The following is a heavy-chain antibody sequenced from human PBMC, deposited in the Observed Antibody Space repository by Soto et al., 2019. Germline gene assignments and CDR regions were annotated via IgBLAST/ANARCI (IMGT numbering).Heavy chain of an antibody. J-gene: IGHJ4*02. Sequence: EMQLVESGGGLVQPGGSLRLSCAASGFTLSTYWMSWVRQAPGKGLEWVANINQDGSEKYYVDSVKGRFTISRDNAKNSLYLQMTSLRADDTAVYYCARARGLNIVIIPAASDYWGQGTLVTVSS. V-gene: IGHV3-7*01. CDR2: INQDGSEK. D-gene: IGHD2-2*01. CDR3: ARARGLNIVIIPAASDY. CDR1: GFTLSTYW.